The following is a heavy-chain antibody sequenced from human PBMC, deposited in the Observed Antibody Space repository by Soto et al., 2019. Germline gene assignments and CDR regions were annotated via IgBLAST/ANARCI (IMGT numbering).Heavy chain of an antibody. D-gene: IGHD3-22*01. CDR3: AKEWVYDSSGWSFDY. Sequence: QVQLVESGGGVVQPGRSLRLSCAASGFTFSSHGMQWVRQAPGKGLEWVAVISNDGSNKYYADSVKGRFTISRDNSKNTLYLQMNSLRAEDTAVYYCAKEWVYDSSGWSFDYWGQRTLVTVSS. CDR2: ISNDGSNK. V-gene: IGHV3-30*18. CDR1: GFTFSSHG. J-gene: IGHJ4*02.